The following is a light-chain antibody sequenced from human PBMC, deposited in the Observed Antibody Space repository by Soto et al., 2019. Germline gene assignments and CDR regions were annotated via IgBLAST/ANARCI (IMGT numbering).Light chain of an antibody. V-gene: IGKV3-15*01. CDR1: QSVSSY. J-gene: IGKJ5*01. CDR3: QQYNNLPPIT. Sequence: EIVLTQSPGTLYLSPGGGATLSCRSSQSVSSYLAWYQQKPGQAPRLLIYYASTRATGIPARFSGSGSGTEFTLTISSLQSEDFAVYYCQQYNNLPPITFGQGTRLEIK. CDR2: YAS.